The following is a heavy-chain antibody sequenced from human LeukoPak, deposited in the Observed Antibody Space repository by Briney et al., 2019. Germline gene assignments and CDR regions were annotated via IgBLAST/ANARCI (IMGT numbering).Heavy chain of an antibody. CDR3: AELGITMIGGV. V-gene: IGHV3-48*04. CDR2: ISSSGSTI. Sequence: WGSLRLSCAASGFTFSSYSMNWVRQVPGKGLEWVSSISSSGSTIYYADSVKGRFTISRDNAKNSLYLQMNSLRAEDTAVYYCAELGITMIGGVWGKGTTVTISS. CDR1: GFTFSSYS. D-gene: IGHD3-10*02. J-gene: IGHJ6*04.